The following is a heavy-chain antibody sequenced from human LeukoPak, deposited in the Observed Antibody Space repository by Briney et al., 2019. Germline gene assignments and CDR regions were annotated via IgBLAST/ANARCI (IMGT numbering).Heavy chain of an antibody. J-gene: IGHJ4*02. CDR1: GFTFSSYG. D-gene: IGHD3-3*01. CDR3: AREFSGYDFWSGYSFGYYFDY. Sequence: GGSLRLSCAASGFTFSSYGMHWVRQAPGKGLEWVAFIRYDGSNKYYADSVKGRFTISRGNSKNTLYLQMNSLRAEDTAVYYCAREFSGYDFWSGYSFGYYFDYWGQGTLVTVSS. V-gene: IGHV3-30*02. CDR2: IRYDGSNK.